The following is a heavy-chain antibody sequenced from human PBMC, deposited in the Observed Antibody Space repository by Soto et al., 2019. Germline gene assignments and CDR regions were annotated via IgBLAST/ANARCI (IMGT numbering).Heavy chain of an antibody. V-gene: IGHV3-21*01. Sequence: EVQLVESGGGLVKPGGSLRLSCAASGFTFSSYSMNWVRQAPGKGLEWVSAISSSSSYIYYADSGKGRFTISRDNAKNSLYLQMNCLGAEDTAVYYCARDRRNMVRVPMGEYYYYYGMDVWGQGTTVTVSS. J-gene: IGHJ6*02. CDR2: ISSSSSYI. D-gene: IGHD3-10*01. CDR3: ARDRRNMVRVPMGEYYYYYGMDV. CDR1: GFTFSSYS.